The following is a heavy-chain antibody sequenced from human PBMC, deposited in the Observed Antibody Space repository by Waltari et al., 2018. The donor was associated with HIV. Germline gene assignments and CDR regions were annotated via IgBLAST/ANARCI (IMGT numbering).Heavy chain of an antibody. CDR2: IIPILGTA. J-gene: IGHJ4*02. CDR3: ARAPGGYCSGGSCYLYYFDY. Sequence: QVQLVQSGAEVKKPGSSVKVSCKASGGTFSSYAISWVRQAPGQGLEWMGGIIPILGTANYAQKVQGRVTITADESTSTAYMELSSLRSEDTAVYYCARAPGGYCSGGSCYLYYFDYWGQGTLVTVSS. D-gene: IGHD2-15*01. V-gene: IGHV1-69*12. CDR1: GGTFSSYA.